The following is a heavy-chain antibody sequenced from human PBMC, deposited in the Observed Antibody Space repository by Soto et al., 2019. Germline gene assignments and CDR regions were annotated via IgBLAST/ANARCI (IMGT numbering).Heavy chain of an antibody. D-gene: IGHD1-26*01. CDR2: LKPNGSFK. J-gene: IGHJ5*02. Sequence: PGGSLRLSCAGSGFTFSGYWMSWVRQAPGKGPEWVSRLKPNGSFKNNADSVKGRFTISRDNDKNTVYLQMNSLRADDTAVYYCALCGTTTSYWGLFYTWGQGTLVTVSS. CDR3: ALCGTTTSYWGLFYT. CDR1: GFTFSGYW. V-gene: IGHV3-74*01.